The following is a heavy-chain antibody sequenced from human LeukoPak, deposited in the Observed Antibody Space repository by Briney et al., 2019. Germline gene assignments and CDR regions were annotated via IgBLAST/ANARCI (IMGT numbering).Heavy chain of an antibody. V-gene: IGHV4-30-4*01. CDR2: IYYSGST. CDR1: GGSISSGDYY. J-gene: IGHJ4*02. CDR3: ARTLRRGYYFDY. Sequence: SQTLSLTCTVSGGSISSGDYYWSWIRQPPGKGLEWIGCIYYSGSTYYNPSLKSRVTISVDTSKNQFSLKLSSVTAADTAVYYCARTLRRGYYFDYWGQGTLVTVSS. D-gene: IGHD3-10*01.